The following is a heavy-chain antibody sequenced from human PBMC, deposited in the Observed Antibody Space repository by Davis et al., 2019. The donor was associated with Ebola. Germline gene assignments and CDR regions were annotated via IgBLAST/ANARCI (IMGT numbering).Heavy chain of an antibody. D-gene: IGHD2-8*01. Sequence: GESLKISCAASGFTFSSYAMSWVRQAPGKGLEWVSSLIVSGGSTYYPDSVKGRFTISRDNSKNTLYLQMNSLRAEETAVYYCAKGDCTNGVCPGMAYWGQGTLVTVSS. CDR1: GFTFSSYA. CDR2: LIVSGGST. V-gene: IGHV3-23*01. CDR3: AKGDCTNGVCPGMAY. J-gene: IGHJ4*02.